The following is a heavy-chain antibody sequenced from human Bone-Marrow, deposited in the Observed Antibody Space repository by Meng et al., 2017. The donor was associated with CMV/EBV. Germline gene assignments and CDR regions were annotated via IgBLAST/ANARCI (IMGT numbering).Heavy chain of an antibody. V-gene: IGHV3-23*01. J-gene: IGHJ6*02. CDR3: AKEGGSSGIWYVGSYYYGMDV. CDR1: GFTFSSYA. Sequence: GESLKISCAASGFTFSSYAMSWVRQAPGKGMEWVSAISGCGGRTYYADSVKGRFTISRDNSKNTLYLQMNSLKTEDTAVYYCAKEGGSSGIWYVGSYYYGMDVWGQGTTVTVSS. D-gene: IGHD6-13*01. CDR2: ISGCGGRT.